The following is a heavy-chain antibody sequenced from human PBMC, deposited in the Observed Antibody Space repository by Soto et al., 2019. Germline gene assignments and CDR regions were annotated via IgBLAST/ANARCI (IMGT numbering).Heavy chain of an antibody. D-gene: IGHD3-16*01. V-gene: IGHV3-23*01. J-gene: IGHJ4*02. Sequence: PGGSLRLSCAASGFTFSSYGMNWVRQAPGKGLEWVSTISGSGDSAYYADSVKGRFTISRDNSKNRLYLQMNSLRAEDTAVYYCATKITFGGVSDYWGQGTLVTVSS. CDR1: GFTFSSYG. CDR2: ISGSGDSA. CDR3: ATKITFGGVSDY.